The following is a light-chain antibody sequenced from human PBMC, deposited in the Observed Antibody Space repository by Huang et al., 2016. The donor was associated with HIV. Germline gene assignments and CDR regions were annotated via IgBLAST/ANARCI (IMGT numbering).Light chain of an antibody. CDR2: ATS. CDR3: QQYYSTPT. V-gene: IGKV1-NL1*01. J-gene: IGKJ1*01. CDR1: QDIKNS. Sequence: DIQVTQSPSSLSPSVGDRVTITCRASQDIKNSLAWYQQKPGKAPNLLLHATSTLESGVPSRFSGSGSGTDYTLTISSLQPEDFATYYCQQYYSTPTFGQGTKVEIK.